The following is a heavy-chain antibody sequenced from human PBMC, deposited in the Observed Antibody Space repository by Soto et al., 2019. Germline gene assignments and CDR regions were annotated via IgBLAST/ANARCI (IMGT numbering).Heavy chain of an antibody. D-gene: IGHD2-15*01. CDR1: GYTFSSHG. J-gene: IGHJ5*01. Sequence: ASVKVSCKASGYTFSSHGIIWVRQAPGQGLEWMRWISGYNGNAKYAQRFQGRVTMTTDTSTSTVYMDLRSLGSDDSAVYYCTREGSYGWYDCWGQGTLVTVSS. V-gene: IGHV1-18*01. CDR2: ISGYNGNA. CDR3: TREGSYGWYDC.